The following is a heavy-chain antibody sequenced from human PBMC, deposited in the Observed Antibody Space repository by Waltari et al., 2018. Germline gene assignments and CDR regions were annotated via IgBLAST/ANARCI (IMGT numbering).Heavy chain of an antibody. V-gene: IGHV3-23*01. D-gene: IGHD1-1*01. CDR1: GFTFSNDA. J-gene: IGHJ5*02. CDR2: IKSGGDST. CDR3: ARGINESFEP. Sequence: EVQVLESGGGLSQPGGSLRLSCAASGFTFSNDAMRWVRQAPGKGLEGGSGIKSGGDSTAYVDSVKGRFTISRDNSKNTLYLQMNSLRVDDTALYDCARGINESFEPWGQGTLVTVSS.